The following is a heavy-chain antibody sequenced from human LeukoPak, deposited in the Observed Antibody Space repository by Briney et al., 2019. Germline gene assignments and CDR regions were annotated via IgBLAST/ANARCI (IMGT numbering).Heavy chain of an antibody. V-gene: IGHV5-51*01. CDR2: IYPGDSDT. CDR1: GYSFTSYW. Sequence: GESLKISCKGSGYSFTSYWIGWVRRMPGKGLEWMGIIYPGDSDTRYSPSFQGQVTISADKSISTAYLQWSSLKASDTAMYYCARPSGSSGYYYMNAFDIWGQGTMVTVSS. J-gene: IGHJ3*02. CDR3: ARPSGSSGYYYMNAFDI. D-gene: IGHD3-22*01.